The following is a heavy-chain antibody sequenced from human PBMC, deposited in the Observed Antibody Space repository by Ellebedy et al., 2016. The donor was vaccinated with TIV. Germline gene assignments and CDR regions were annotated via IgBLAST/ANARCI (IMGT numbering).Heavy chain of an antibody. J-gene: IGHJ4*02. Sequence: GESLKISXVVSGFPFSDYGINWVRQAPGKGLEWVSYIGGSGTTLSYADSVKGRFTISRDNAKNSLYLQMNSLRAEDTAVYYCVRERFHGSGSPVFDNWGQGTLVAVSS. CDR2: IGGSGTTL. D-gene: IGHD3-10*01. V-gene: IGHV3-48*04. CDR3: VRERFHGSGSPVFDN. CDR1: GFPFSDYG.